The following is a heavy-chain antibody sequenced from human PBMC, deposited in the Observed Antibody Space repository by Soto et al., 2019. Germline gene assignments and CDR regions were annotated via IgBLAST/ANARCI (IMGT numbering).Heavy chain of an antibody. V-gene: IGHV3-30-3*01. J-gene: IGHJ6*02. D-gene: IGHD2-2*01. Sequence: GVLRLSCAASGFTFSSYAMHWDRQAPGKGLEWVAVISYDGSNKYYADSVKGQVTISADKSISTAYLQWSSLKASDTAMYYCARPRNARVFYGMDVWGQGTTVTVSS. CDR1: GFTFSSYA. CDR2: ISYDGSNK. CDR3: ARPRNARVFYGMDV.